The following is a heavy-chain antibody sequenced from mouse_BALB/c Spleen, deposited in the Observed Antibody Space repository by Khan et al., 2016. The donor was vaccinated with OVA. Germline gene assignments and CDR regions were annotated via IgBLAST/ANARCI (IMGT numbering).Heavy chain of an antibody. CDR3: ARDFHYYGSRGALVY. D-gene: IGHD1-1*01. J-gene: IGHJ4*01. CDR1: GYTFTGYS. Sequence: QVQLQQSGAELARPGASVKMSCKASGYTFTGYSMHWIKQRPGQGLEWIGYISPSNAYTNYNHKFKDKATLTADKSSSTAYMQLSSLTSEDSAVYYCARDFHYYGSRGALVYWGQGTSVTVSS. CDR2: ISPSNAYT. V-gene: IGHV1-4*01.